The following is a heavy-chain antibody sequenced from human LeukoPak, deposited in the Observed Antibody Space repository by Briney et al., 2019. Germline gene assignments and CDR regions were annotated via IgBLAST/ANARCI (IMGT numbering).Heavy chain of an antibody. CDR1: GFTFSSYG. V-gene: IGHV3-30*18. CDR2: ISYDGSNK. D-gene: IGHD3-10*01. J-gene: IGHJ4*02. CDR3: AKERYYYGSGTNFDY. Sequence: GGSLRLSCAASGFTFSSYGMHWVRQAPGKGLEGVAVISYDGSNKYYADSVKGRFTISRDNSKNTLYLQMNSLRAEDTAVYYCAKERYYYGSGTNFDYWGQGTLVTVSS.